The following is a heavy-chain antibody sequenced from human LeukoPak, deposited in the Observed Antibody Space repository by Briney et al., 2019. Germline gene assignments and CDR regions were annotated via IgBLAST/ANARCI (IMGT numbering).Heavy chain of an antibody. CDR3: ARVRYRLAETYIDY. J-gene: IGHJ4*02. CDR2: INPNSGDT. V-gene: IGHV1-2*02. CDR1: GYIFTGYY. Sequence: ASVKVACKASGYIFTGYYMDWVRQAPEQGLEWMGWINPNSGDTNYAQKFQGRVTMTRDTSISTAYMELSRLRSDDTAVYYCARVRYRLAETYIDYWGQGTLVTVSS. D-gene: IGHD3-16*01.